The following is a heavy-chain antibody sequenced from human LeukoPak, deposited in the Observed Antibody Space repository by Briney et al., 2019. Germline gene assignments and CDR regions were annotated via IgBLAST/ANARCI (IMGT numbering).Heavy chain of an antibody. D-gene: IGHD1-26*01. J-gene: IGHJ4*02. CDR1: GGSISSYY. Sequence: SETLSLTCTVSGGSISSYYWSWIRQPPGKGLEWIGEINHSGSTNYNPSLKSRVTISVDTSKNQFSLKLSSATAADTAVYYCARAEGSGSYYGYWGQGTLVTVSS. CDR3: ARAEGSGSYYGY. CDR2: INHSGST. V-gene: IGHV4-34*01.